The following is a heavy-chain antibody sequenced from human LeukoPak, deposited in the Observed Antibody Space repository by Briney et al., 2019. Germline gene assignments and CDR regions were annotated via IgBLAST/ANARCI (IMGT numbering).Heavy chain of an antibody. CDR2: IWYDGSNK. Sequence: GGSLRLSCAASGFTFSSYGMHWVRRAPDKGLEWVAVIWYDGSNKYYADSVKGRFTISRDNSKNTLYLQINSLRAEDTAVYYCARDHGSGSYFSHCDYWGQGTLVTVSS. CDR1: GFTFSSYG. V-gene: IGHV3-33*01. CDR3: ARDHGSGSYFSHCDY. J-gene: IGHJ4*02. D-gene: IGHD3-10*01.